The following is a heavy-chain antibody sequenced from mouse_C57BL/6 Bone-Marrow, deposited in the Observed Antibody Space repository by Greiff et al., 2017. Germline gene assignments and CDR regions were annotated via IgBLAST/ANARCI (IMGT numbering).Heavy chain of an antibody. J-gene: IGHJ3*01. CDR1: GYTFTSYG. CDR2: IYPRSGNT. Sequence: VQLQQSGAELARPGASVKLSCKASGYTFTSYGISWVKQRTGQGLEWIGEIYPRSGNTYYNEKFKGKATLTADKSSSTAYMELRSLTSEDSAVYVCARPHYGSSPAWFAYWGQGTLVTVSA. D-gene: IGHD1-1*01. V-gene: IGHV1-81*01. CDR3: ARPHYGSSPAWFAY.